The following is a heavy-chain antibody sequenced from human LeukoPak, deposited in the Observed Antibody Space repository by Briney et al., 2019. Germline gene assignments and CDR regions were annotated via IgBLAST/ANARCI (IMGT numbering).Heavy chain of an antibody. CDR3: ARDQYRYFDY. CDR1: GFTFSSYA. V-gene: IGHV3-30*04. CDR2: ISYDGSNK. D-gene: IGHD5-18*01. J-gene: IGHJ4*02. Sequence: PGRSLRLSCAASGFTFSSYAMHWVRQAPGKGLEWVAVISYDGSNKYYADSVKGRFTISRDNSKNTLYLQMNSLRAEDTAVYYCARDQYRYFDYWGQGTLVTVSS.